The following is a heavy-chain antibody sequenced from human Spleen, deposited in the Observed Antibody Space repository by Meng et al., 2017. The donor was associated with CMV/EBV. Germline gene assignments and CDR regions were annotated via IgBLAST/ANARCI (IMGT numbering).Heavy chain of an antibody. D-gene: IGHD2-2*01. Sequence: SVKVSCKSAGGSFGNYAISWVRQAPGQGLEWMGGIIPILGFTHYAPKFQGRVTITADKSTSTTYMELRSLRSGDTAMYYCARDGGYCRSPDCYDLDYWGRGTLVTVSS. CDR1: GGSFGNYA. CDR2: IIPILGFT. CDR3: ARDGGYCRSPDCYDLDY. J-gene: IGHJ4*02. V-gene: IGHV1-69*10.